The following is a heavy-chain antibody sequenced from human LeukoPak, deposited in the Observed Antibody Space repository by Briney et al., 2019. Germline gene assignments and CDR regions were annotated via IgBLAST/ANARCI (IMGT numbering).Heavy chain of an antibody. CDR3: VKGYCSSISCYGDY. V-gene: IGHV3-64D*09. CDR2: ISSKGGST. J-gene: IGHJ4*02. CDR1: GFTFSSYA. Sequence: GGSLRLSCSASGFTFSSYAMHWVRQAPGNGLEYDSAISSKGGSTYYADSVKGRFTTSRDNSKNTLYLQMSSVRAEHTAVYYCVKGYCSSISCYGDYWGRGTLVTVSS. D-gene: IGHD2-2*01.